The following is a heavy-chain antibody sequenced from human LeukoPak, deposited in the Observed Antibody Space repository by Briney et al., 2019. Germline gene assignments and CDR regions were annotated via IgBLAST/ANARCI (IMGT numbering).Heavy chain of an antibody. CDR3: ASGYCSGGSCYSGYYFDY. D-gene: IGHD2-15*01. CDR2: IIPIFGTA. V-gene: IGHV1-69*13. Sequence: SVKVSCKASGGTFSSYAISWVRQAPGQGLEWMGGIIPIFGTANYAQKFQGRVTVTADESTSTAYMELSSLRSEDTAVYYCASGYCSGGSCYSGYYFDYWGQGTLVTVSS. J-gene: IGHJ4*02. CDR1: GGTFSSYA.